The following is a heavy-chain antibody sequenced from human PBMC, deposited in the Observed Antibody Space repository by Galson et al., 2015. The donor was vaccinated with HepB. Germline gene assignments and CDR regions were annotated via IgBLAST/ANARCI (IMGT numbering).Heavy chain of an antibody. CDR1: GFTFRRSW. J-gene: IGHJ4*02. D-gene: IGHD1-14*01. CDR2: INSGGSST. Sequence: SLRLSCAASGFTFRRSWMHWVRQVPGKGLMWISHINSGGSSTNYADSVKGRFTISRDNANNTLYLQMNSLRAEDTAVYYCAKEVCLRTSSLRNWGQGALVSVSS. V-gene: IGHV3-74*01. CDR3: AKEVCLRTSSLRN.